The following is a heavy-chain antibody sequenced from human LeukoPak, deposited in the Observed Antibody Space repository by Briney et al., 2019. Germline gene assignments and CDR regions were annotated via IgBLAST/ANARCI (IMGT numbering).Heavy chain of an antibody. Sequence: GESLKISCKGSGYSFTSYWIGWVRQMPGKGLEWMGIIYPGDSDTRYSPSFQGQVTISADKSISTAYLQWSSLKASDAAMYYCARRITYYYGSGSYYFDYWGQGTLVTVSS. CDR1: GYSFTSYW. CDR2: IYPGDSDT. D-gene: IGHD3-10*01. V-gene: IGHV5-51*01. CDR3: ARRITYYYGSGSYYFDY. J-gene: IGHJ4*02.